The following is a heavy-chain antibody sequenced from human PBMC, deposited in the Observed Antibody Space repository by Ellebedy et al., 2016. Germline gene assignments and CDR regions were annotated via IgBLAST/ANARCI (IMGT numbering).Heavy chain of an antibody. CDR1: GLTFDNYA. Sequence: GGSLRLXCAASGLTFDNYAMSWVRQAPGKGLECVSAISASGYSTYYADSVKGRFTISRDNSNNTLFLQMNSLRADDTAVYYCAKDRGFPLWGQGTMVTVSS. V-gene: IGHV3-23*01. CDR2: ISASGYST. J-gene: IGHJ3*01. CDR3: AKDRGFPL. D-gene: IGHD3-10*01.